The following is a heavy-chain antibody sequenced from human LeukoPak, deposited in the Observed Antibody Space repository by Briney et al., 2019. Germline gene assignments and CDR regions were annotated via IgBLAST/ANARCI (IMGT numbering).Heavy chain of an antibody. CDR3: ARIQHDEALQWLGLTRKISYYYYYMDV. CDR2: ISAYNGNT. CDR1: GYTFTSYG. V-gene: IGHV1-18*01. Sequence: ASVKVSCKASGYTFTSYGISCVRPAPGQGLEWMGWISAYNGNTNYAQKLQGRVTMTTDTSTSTAYMELRSLRYDDTAVYYCARIQHDEALQWLGLTRKISYYYYYMDVWGKGTTVTISS. J-gene: IGHJ6*03. D-gene: IGHD4/OR15-4a*01.